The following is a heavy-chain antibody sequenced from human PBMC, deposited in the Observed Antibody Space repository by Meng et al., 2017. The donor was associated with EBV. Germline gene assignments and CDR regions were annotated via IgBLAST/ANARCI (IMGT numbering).Heavy chain of an antibody. D-gene: IGHD6-13*01. CDR2: INSDGSST. CDR1: GFHFSSYW. J-gene: IGHJ4*02. Sequence: VRLVGAGGGLVQPGGSLRLTCAVSGFHFSSYWMHWVRQAPGKGLVWVSRINSDGSSTSYADSVKGRFTISRDNAKNTLYLQMNSLRAEDTAVYYCARGGGYSSSWYPDWGQGTLVTVSS. V-gene: IGHV3-74*01. CDR3: ARGGGYSSSWYPD.